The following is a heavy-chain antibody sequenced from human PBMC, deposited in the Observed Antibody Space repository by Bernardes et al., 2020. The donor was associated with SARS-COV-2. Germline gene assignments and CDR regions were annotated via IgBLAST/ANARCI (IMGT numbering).Heavy chain of an antibody. D-gene: IGHD1-26*01. Sequence: SGPTLLKPTQTLTLTCPFSGFSFSPGEVGVGWIRQPPGKALEWLALIYWDDDRRYSPSLKSRLTITKDTSKNQVVLTMTNMDPVDTATYYCAHRRPSTWEGDWFDPWGQGTLVIVSS. CDR3: AHRRPSTWEGDWFDP. CDR2: IYWDDDR. J-gene: IGHJ5*02. V-gene: IGHV2-5*02. CDR1: GFSFSPGEVG.